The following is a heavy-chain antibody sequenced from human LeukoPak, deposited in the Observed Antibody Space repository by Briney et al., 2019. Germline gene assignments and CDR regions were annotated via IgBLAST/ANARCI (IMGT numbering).Heavy chain of an antibody. J-gene: IGHJ4*02. D-gene: IGHD5-18*01. V-gene: IGHV3-66*02. CDR2: IYSGGST. Sequence: GGSLRLSCAASGFTVSSNYMSWVRQAPGKGLEWVSVIYSGGSTYDADSVKGRFTISRDNSKNTLYLQMNSLRAEDTAVYYCARVDTAMVTREYYFDYWGQGTLVTVSS. CDR1: GFTVSSNY. CDR3: ARVDTAMVTREYYFDY.